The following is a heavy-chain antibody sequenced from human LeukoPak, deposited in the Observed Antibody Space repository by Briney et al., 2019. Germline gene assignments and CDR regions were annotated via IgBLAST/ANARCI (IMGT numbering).Heavy chain of an antibody. CDR1: GYTFTSYG. CDR2: ISAYNGNT. V-gene: IGHV1-18*01. D-gene: IGHD5-18*01. Sequence: ASVKVSCKASGYTFTSYGISWARQAPGQGLEWMGWISAYNGNTNYAQKLQGRVTMTTDTSTSTAYMELRSLRSDDTAVYYCARDLGAYSYGTISFFYYCYGMDVWGQGTTVTVSS. CDR3: ARDLGAYSYGTISFFYYCYGMDV. J-gene: IGHJ6*02.